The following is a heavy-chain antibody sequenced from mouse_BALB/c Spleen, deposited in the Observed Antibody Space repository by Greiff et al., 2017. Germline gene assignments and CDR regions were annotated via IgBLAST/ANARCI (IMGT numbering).Heavy chain of an antibody. Sequence: VQLKESGPGLVKPSQSLSLTCTVTGYSITSDYAWNWIRQFPGNKLEWMGYISYSGSTSYNPSLKSRISITRDTSKNQFFLQLNSVTTEDTAMYYCAREGDYDGIADWGQGTLVTVSA. D-gene: IGHD2-4*01. CDR2: ISYSGST. CDR3: AREGDYDGIAD. J-gene: IGHJ3*01. V-gene: IGHV3-2*02. CDR1: GYSITSDYA.